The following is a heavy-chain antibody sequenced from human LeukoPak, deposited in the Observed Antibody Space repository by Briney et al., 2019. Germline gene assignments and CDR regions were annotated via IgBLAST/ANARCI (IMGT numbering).Heavy chain of an antibody. CDR3: AKGRGAFDI. Sequence: GGSLRLSCVASGFTFSSYGMHWVRQAPGKGLEWVAVISNDGSNKYYADSVKGRFTISRDNSKNTLYLQMNSLRAEDTAVYYCAKGRGAFDIWGQGTMVTVPS. CDR2: ISNDGSNK. CDR1: GFTFSSYG. D-gene: IGHD3-10*01. V-gene: IGHV3-30*18. J-gene: IGHJ3*02.